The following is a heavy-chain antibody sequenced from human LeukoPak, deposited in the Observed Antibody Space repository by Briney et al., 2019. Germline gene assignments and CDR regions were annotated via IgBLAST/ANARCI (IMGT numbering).Heavy chain of an antibody. CDR2: IYSGGST. CDR3: ARDPTGDLDD. J-gene: IGHJ4*02. CDR1: GFTVSNNY. D-gene: IGHD7-27*01. V-gene: IGHV3-53*01. Sequence: GGSLRLSCAASGFTVSNNYMSWVRQAPGKGLEWISVIYSGGSTYYADSVKGRFTISRDNSKNTLYLQMNSLRAEDTAVYYCARDPTGDLDDWGQGTLVTVSS.